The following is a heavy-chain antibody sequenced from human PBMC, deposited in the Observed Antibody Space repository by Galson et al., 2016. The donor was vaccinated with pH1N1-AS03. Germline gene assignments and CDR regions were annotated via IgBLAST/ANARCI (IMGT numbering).Heavy chain of an antibody. Sequence: SLRLSCAASGLIFSNSAMHWVRQAPGKGLEWVAVMSYDGGNEYYVDAVKGRFTISRDHSRNTLYLQMNSLRVEDTAEYYCAAGDYVAASFDNWGQGTLVTVSS. J-gene: IGHJ4*02. CDR3: AAGDYVAASFDN. CDR1: GLIFSNSA. CDR2: MSYDGGNE. D-gene: IGHD3-16*01. V-gene: IGHV3-30-3*01.